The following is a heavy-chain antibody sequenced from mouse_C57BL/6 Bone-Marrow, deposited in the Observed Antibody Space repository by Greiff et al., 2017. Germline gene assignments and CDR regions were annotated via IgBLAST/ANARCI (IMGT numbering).Heavy chain of an antibody. J-gene: IGHJ3*01. V-gene: IGHV1-85*01. CDR3: GSRGFTTRNLFAY. D-gene: IGHD1-1*01. CDR1: GYTFTSSD. Sequence: VQLQQSGPELVKPGASVKLSCKASGYTFTSSDINWVKQRPGQGLAWIGRIYPRDGSTKYNEKFKGKATLTVDKSSSTAYMELHSLTAEDAAVYFCGSRGFTTRNLFAYWGQGTLVTVSA. CDR2: IYPRDGST.